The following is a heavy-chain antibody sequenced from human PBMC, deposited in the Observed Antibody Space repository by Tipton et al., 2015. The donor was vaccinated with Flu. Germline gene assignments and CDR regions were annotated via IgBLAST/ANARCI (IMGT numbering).Heavy chain of an antibody. CDR2: IYYTGTT. Sequence: LRLSCTVSGGSINNFYWSWVRQPPGKGLEWIGYIYYTGTTNYNPSLKSRVAIPVDTSKNQFYLKLSSLTASDTAVYYCARHIYAQLGPPYFDFWGQGTLVTVSP. CDR3: ARHIYAQLGPPYFDF. J-gene: IGHJ4*02. V-gene: IGHV4-59*08. D-gene: IGHD1-1*01. CDR1: GGSINNFY.